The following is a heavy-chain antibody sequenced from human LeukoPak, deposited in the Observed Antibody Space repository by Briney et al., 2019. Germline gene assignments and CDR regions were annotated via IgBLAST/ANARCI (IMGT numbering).Heavy chain of an antibody. V-gene: IGHV3-64*01. J-gene: IGHJ4*02. CDR3: ARGGLYVFDYNTFDY. Sequence: GGSLRLSCAASGFTFSSYAMHWVRQAPGKGLEYVSAISSNGGSTYYANSVKGRFTISRDNSKNTLYLQMGSLRAEDMAVYYCARGGLYVFDYNTFDYWGQGTLVTVSS. D-gene: IGHD3-16*01. CDR2: ISSNGGST. CDR1: GFTFSSYA.